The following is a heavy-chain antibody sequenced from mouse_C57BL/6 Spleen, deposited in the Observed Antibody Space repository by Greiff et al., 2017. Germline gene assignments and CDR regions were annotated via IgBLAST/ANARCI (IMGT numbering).Heavy chain of an antibody. CDR1: GYTFTSYW. D-gene: IGHD2-3*01. Sequence: QVQLKQPGAELVRPGSSVKLSCKASGYTFTSYWMHWVKQRPIQGLEWIGNIDPSDSETHYNQKFKDKATLTVDKSSSTAYMQLSSLTSEDSAVYYCARRGWLLPFDYWGQGTTLTVSS. CDR3: ARRGWLLPFDY. J-gene: IGHJ2*01. CDR2: IDPSDSET. V-gene: IGHV1-52*01.